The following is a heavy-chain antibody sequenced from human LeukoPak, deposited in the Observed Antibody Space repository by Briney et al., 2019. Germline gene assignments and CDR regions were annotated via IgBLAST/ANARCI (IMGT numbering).Heavy chain of an antibody. CDR2: LSGGGDSR. D-gene: IGHD3-10*01. V-gene: IGHV3-23*01. J-gene: IGHJ4*02. CDR1: GSAFSNYA. CDR3: AKAVRSMVTGGGYFDS. Sequence: SGGSLRLSCAASGSAFSNYAMSWVRQAPGKGLEWVSSLSGGGDSRYYADSVMGRFTISRDNSKNTLYLQMNSLRAEDTAVYYCAKAVRSMVTGGGYFDSWGQGTLVTVSS.